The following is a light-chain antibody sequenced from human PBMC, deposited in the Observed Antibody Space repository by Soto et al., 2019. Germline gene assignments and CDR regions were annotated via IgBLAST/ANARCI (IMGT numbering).Light chain of an antibody. CDR2: KAS. J-gene: IGKJ4*01. CDR3: QQYGSFSPIT. CDR1: QTISSW. V-gene: IGKV1-5*03. Sequence: DIQMTQSPSTLSGSVGDRVTITCRASQTISSWLAWYQQKPGKAPKLLIYKASTLKSGVPSRFSGSGSGTEFTLSISRLQTDDFATYYCQQYGSFSPITFGGGTKVDIK.